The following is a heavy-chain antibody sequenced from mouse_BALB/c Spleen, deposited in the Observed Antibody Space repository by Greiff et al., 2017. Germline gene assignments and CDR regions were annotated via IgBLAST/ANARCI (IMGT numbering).Heavy chain of an antibody. CDR3: ARDYRYDGYYYAMDY. CDR1: GYTFTSYY. D-gene: IGHD2-14*01. J-gene: IGHJ4*01. CDR2: IYPGNVNT. Sequence: VQLQESGPELVKPGASVRISCKASGYTFTSYYIHWVKQRPGQGLEWIGWIYPGNVNTKYNEKFKGKATLTADKSSSTAYMQLSSLTSEDSAVYFCARDYRYDGYYYAMDYWGQGTSVTVSS. V-gene: IGHV1S56*01.